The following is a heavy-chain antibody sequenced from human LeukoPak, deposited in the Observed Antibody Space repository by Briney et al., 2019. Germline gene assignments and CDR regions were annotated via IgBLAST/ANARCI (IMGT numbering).Heavy chain of an antibody. J-gene: IGHJ4*02. CDR2: IKEDGSEK. CDR1: GFTFRTYW. Sequence: PGGSLRLSCAASGFTFRTYWITWVRQAPGERLEWVANIKEDGSEKYYVDSVKGRFTISRDNAKNSLYLQMNSLRAEDTAVYYCARENIVVVPAAMGLDYWGQGTLVTVSS. CDR3: ARENIVVVPAAMGLDY. V-gene: IGHV3-7*01. D-gene: IGHD2-2*01.